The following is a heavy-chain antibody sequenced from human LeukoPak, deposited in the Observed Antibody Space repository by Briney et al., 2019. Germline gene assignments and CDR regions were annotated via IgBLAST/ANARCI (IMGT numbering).Heavy chain of an antibody. CDR2: ISSGSGYI. CDR3: AAPYYDFWGSGYYYYYMDV. Sequence: GGSLRLSCAASGFTFSSYSMNWVRQAPGKGLEWVSSISSGSGYIYYADSVKGRFTISRDNSKNTLYLQMNSLRAEDTAVYYCAAPYYDFWGSGYYYYYMDVWGKGTTVTVSS. J-gene: IGHJ6*03. V-gene: IGHV3-21*04. D-gene: IGHD3-3*01. CDR1: GFTFSSYS.